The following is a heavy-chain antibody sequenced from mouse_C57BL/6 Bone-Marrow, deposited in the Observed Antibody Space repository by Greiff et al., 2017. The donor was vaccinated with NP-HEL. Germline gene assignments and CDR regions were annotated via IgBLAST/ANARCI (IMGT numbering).Heavy chain of an antibody. CDR1: GYTFTSYN. D-gene: IGHD2-2*01. V-gene: IGHV1-12*01. CDR3: ARVGGLPGYWYFDV. J-gene: IGHJ1*03. CDR2: IYPGNGDT. Sequence: QVQLQQSGAELVRPGASVKMSCKASGYTFTSYNMHWVKQTPRQGLEWIGAIYPGNGDTSYIQKFKGKATLPVDKSSSTAYMQLISLTSEDSAVDFCARVGGLPGYWYFDVWGTGTTVTVSS.